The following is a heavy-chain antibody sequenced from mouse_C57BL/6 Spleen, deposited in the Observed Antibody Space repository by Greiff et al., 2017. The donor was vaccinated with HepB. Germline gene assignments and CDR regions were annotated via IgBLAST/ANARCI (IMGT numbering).Heavy chain of an antibody. D-gene: IGHD4-1*01. J-gene: IGHJ2*01. CDR3: ARGWLGSYFDY. V-gene: IGHV1-61*01. Sequence: VKLQQPGAELVRPGSSVKLSCKASGYTFTSYWMDWAKQRPGQGLEWIGNIYPSDSETHYNQKFKDKATLTVDKSSSTAYMQLSSLTSEDSAVYYCARGWLGSYFDYWGQGTTLTVSS. CDR1: GYTFTSYW. CDR2: IYPSDSET.